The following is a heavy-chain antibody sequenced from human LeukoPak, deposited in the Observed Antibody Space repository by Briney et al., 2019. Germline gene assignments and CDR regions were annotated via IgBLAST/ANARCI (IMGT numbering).Heavy chain of an antibody. Sequence: PSETLSLTCAVSGGSFSGYYWSWVRQPPGKGLEWIAQIYHSGSTNYNPSLKSRVTISVDTSKNQFSLKLRSVTAADTAVYYCARDEDSGVVTATDPPYGMDVWGQGTTVTVSS. J-gene: IGHJ6*02. CDR3: ARDEDSGVVTATDPPYGMDV. CDR1: GGSFSGYY. D-gene: IGHD2-21*02. V-gene: IGHV4-34*01. CDR2: IYHSGST.